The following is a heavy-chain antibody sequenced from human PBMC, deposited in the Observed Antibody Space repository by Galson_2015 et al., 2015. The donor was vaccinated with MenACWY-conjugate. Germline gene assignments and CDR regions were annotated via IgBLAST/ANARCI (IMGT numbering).Heavy chain of an antibody. CDR3: TTRLVVPAAPPISPKLPDYYYYGMDV. J-gene: IGHJ6*02. CDR2: IKSKTDGGTT. D-gene: IGHD2-2*01. CDR1: GFTFSNAW. Sequence: SLRLSCAASGFTFSNAWMSWVRQAPGKGLEWVGRIKSKTDGGTTDYAAPVKGRFTISRDDSKNTLYLQMNSLKTEDTAVYYCTTRLVVPAAPPISPKLPDYYYYGMDVWGQGTTVTVSS. V-gene: IGHV3-15*01.